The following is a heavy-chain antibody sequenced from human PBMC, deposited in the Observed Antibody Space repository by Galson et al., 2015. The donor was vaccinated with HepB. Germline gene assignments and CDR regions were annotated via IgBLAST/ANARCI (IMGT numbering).Heavy chain of an antibody. Sequence: SLRLSCAASGFTFSTYAMTWVRQAPGKGLEWVSAISGSGGSTYYADSVKGRFTISRDNSKNTLYLQMNSLRDEDTAVYYCAKDAFGEMNSFDYWGQGTLVTVSS. CDR3: AKDAFGEMNSFDY. J-gene: IGHJ4*02. D-gene: IGHD3-10*01. CDR1: GFTFSTYA. CDR2: ISGSGGST. V-gene: IGHV3-23*01.